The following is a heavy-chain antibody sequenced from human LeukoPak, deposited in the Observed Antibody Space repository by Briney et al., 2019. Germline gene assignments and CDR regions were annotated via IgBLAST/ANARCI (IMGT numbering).Heavy chain of an antibody. CDR1: GYSFTSYW. V-gene: IGHV5-51*01. Sequence: GGSLKISCKGSGYSFTSYWIGWVRQMPGKGLEWMGIIYPGDSDTRYSPSFQGQVTISADKSISTAYLQWSSLKASDTAMYYCARRAYRDGYDKKVGYYFDYWGQGTLVTVSS. CDR3: ARRAYRDGYDKKVGYYFDY. D-gene: IGHD5-24*01. J-gene: IGHJ4*02. CDR2: IYPGDSDT.